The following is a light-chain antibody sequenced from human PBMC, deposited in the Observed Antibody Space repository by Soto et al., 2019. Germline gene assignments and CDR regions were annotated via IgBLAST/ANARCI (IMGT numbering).Light chain of an antibody. CDR1: QDISNY. J-gene: IGKJ4*01. CDR2: DAS. Sequence: DIHMTQSPSSLSAAVGDRVTITSQASQDISNYLNWYQQKPGKAPKLLIYDASNWETGVPSRFSGSGSGTDFTFTISSLQPEDIATYYCQQYDNLPLTFGGGTKVDIK. CDR3: QQYDNLPLT. V-gene: IGKV1-33*01.